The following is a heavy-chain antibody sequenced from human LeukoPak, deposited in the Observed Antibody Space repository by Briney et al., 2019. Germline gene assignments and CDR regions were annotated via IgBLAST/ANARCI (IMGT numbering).Heavy chain of an antibody. J-gene: IGHJ6*02. CDR2: IYYSGST. CDR3: ARAPTVTIHYYYYGMDV. V-gene: IGHV4-31*03. Sequence: SETLSLTCTVSGGSISSSGYYWSWIRQHPGKGLEWIGYIYYSGSTYYNPSLKSRVTISVDTSKNQFSLKLSSVTAADTAVYYCARAPTVTIHYYYYGMDVWGQGTTVTVSS. D-gene: IGHD4-17*01. CDR1: GGSISSSGYY.